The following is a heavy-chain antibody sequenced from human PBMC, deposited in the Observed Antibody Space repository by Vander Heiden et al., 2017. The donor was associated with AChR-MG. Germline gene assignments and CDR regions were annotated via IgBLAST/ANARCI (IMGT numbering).Heavy chain of an antibody. J-gene: IGHJ4*02. CDR3: ARVSIVGANDY. D-gene: IGHD1-26*01. CDR1: GGSISSYY. Sequence: QVQLQESGPGLVKPSETLSLPCPVPGGSISSYYWSWIRQPAGKGLEWIGRIYTSGSTNYNPSLKRRVTMSVDTSKNQFSLKLSSVTAADTAVYYCARVSIVGANDYWGQGTLVTVSS. CDR2: IYTSGST. V-gene: IGHV4-4*07.